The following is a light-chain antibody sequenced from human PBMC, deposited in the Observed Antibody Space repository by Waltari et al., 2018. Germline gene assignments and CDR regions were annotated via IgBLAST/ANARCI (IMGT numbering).Light chain of an antibody. J-gene: IGLJ2*01. Sequence: SYELTQPPSVTVSPGQTARIACSGDALTVQYVHWYQQRPGRAPVVVIYKDTKRPSGIPERFSGSSSGKTVTLTISGVQAEDESDYYCQSADSTGSDVVFGGGTKLTVL. CDR1: ALTVQY. CDR2: KDT. CDR3: QSADSTGSDVV. V-gene: IGLV3-25*03.